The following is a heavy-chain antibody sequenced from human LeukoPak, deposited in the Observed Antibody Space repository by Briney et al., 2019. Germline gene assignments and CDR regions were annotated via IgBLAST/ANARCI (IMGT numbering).Heavy chain of an antibody. Sequence: GGSLRPSCAASGFTFSSYAMHWVRQAPGKGLEWVAVISYDGSNKYYADSVKGRFTISRDNSKNTLYLQMNSLRAEDTAVYYCARSNLGITGTNYYFDYWGQGTLVTVSS. CDR1: GFTFSSYA. V-gene: IGHV3-30-3*01. J-gene: IGHJ4*02. CDR2: ISYDGSNK. D-gene: IGHD1-7*01. CDR3: ARSNLGITGTNYYFDY.